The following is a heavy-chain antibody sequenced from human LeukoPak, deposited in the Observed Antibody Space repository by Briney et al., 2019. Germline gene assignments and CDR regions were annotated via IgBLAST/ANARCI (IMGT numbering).Heavy chain of an antibody. CDR3: ARRVSSGYYHFDY. CDR2: IYPGDSDT. J-gene: IGHJ4*02. D-gene: IGHD3-22*01. V-gene: IGHV5-51*01. CDR1: GYSFTNYW. Sequence: GEPLKISCKGSGYSFTNYWIGWVRQMPGKGLEWMGIIYPGDSDTRYSSSFQGQVTISADKSISTAYLQWSSLKASDTAMYYCARRVSSGYYHFDYWGQGTLVTVSS.